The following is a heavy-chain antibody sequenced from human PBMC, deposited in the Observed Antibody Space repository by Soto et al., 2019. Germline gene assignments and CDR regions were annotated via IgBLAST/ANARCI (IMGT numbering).Heavy chain of an antibody. CDR1: GGSFSGYY. CDR3: ASGASYYYDSSGYTPYYFDY. CDR2: INHSGST. Sequence: PSETLSLTCAVYGGSFSGYYWSWIRQPPGKGLEWIGEINHSGSTNYNPSLKSRVTISVDTSKNQFSLKLSSVTAADTAVYYCASGASYYYDSSGYTPYYFDYWGQGTLVTVSS. J-gene: IGHJ4*02. V-gene: IGHV4-34*01. D-gene: IGHD3-22*01.